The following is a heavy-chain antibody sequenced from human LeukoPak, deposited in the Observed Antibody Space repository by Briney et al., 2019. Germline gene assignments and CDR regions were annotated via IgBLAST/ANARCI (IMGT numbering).Heavy chain of an antibody. V-gene: IGHV3-21*01. J-gene: IGHJ4*02. CDR1: GFTLSSYS. Sequence: PGGSLRLSCAASGFTLSSYSMSWVRQAPGKGLEWVSSISSSSSYIYYADSVKGRFTISRDNAKNSLYLQMNSLRAEDTAVYYCARGGGSGSYFLDYWGQGTLVTVSS. CDR2: ISSSSSYI. CDR3: ARGGGSGSYFLDY. D-gene: IGHD3-10*01.